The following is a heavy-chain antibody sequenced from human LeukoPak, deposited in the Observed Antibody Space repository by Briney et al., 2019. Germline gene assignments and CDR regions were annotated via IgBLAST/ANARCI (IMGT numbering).Heavy chain of an antibody. J-gene: IGHJ4*02. Sequence: GGSLGLSCAASGFTVSNNYISWVRQAPGKGLEWVSLIYTSGSTYYADSVKGRFTISRDNSKNTLYLQMNSLRAEDTAVYYCARVTTSGSYKFDNWGQGTLVTVSS. CDR2: IYTSGST. CDR3: ARVTTSGSYKFDN. V-gene: IGHV3-53*01. D-gene: IGHD3-10*01. CDR1: GFTVSNNY.